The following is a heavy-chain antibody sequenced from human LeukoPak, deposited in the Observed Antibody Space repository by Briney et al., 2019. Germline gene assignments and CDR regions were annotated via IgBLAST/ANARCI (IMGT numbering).Heavy chain of an antibody. Sequence: GGSLRLSCAASGFTFSSYEMNWVRQAPGKGLEWISYISSSGSTMYYADSVKGRFTISRDNAKNSLYLQMNSLRAEDTAIYYCASSSWYALDYWGQGILVTVSS. V-gene: IGHV3-48*03. CDR2: ISSSGSTM. J-gene: IGHJ4*02. CDR1: GFTFSSYE. D-gene: IGHD6-13*01. CDR3: ASSSWYALDY.